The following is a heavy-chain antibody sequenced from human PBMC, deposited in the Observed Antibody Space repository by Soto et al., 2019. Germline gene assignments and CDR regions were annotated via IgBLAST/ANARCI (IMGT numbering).Heavy chain of an antibody. V-gene: IGHV3-30-3*01. J-gene: IGHJ6*02. D-gene: IGHD3-22*01. CDR3: ASFTYYEIYNYYGMDV. Sequence: QVQLVESGGGVVQPGRSLRLSCAASGFTFSSYAMHWVRQAPGKGLEWVAVISYDGSNKYYADSVKGRFTISRDNSKNTLYLQMNSLRAEDTAVYYCASFTYYEIYNYYGMDVWGQGTTVTVSS. CDR1: GFTFSSYA. CDR2: ISYDGSNK.